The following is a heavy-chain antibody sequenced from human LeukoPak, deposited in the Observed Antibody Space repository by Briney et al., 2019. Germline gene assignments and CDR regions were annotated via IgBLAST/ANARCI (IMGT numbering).Heavy chain of an antibody. J-gene: IGHJ4*02. V-gene: IGHV3-30*04. D-gene: IGHD1-26*01. Sequence: GGSLRLSCAASGFTFSSYAMPWVRQAPGKGLEWVAVISYDGSNKYYADSVKGRFTISRDNSKNTLYLQMNSLRAEDTAVYYCARAGSVELHLDYWGQGTLVTVSS. CDR1: GFTFSSYA. CDR2: ISYDGSNK. CDR3: ARAGSVELHLDY.